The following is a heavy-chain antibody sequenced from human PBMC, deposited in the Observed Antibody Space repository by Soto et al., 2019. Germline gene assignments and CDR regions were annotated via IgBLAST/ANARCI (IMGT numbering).Heavy chain of an antibody. CDR2: IYPGDSDT. Sequence: PGESLKISCXGSGYSFTSYWIGWVRQMPGKGLEWMGIIYPGDSDTRYSPSFQGQATISADKSISTAYLQWSSLKASDTAMYYCARHPTAAGGLFYGMDVWGQGTTVTVSS. J-gene: IGHJ6*02. D-gene: IGHD6-13*01. CDR3: ARHPTAAGGLFYGMDV. CDR1: GYSFTSYW. V-gene: IGHV5-51*01.